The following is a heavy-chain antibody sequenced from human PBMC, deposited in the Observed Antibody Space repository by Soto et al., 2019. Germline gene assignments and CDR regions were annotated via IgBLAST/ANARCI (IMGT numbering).Heavy chain of an antibody. J-gene: IGHJ1*01. V-gene: IGHV3-7*01. CDR3: ARELIVGPAEYFQH. CDR1: GFTFSNSW. CDR2: INQDGSEK. D-gene: IGHD1-26*01. Sequence: GGSLRLSCAVSGFTFSNSWMSWVRQTPGKGLEWVANINQDGSEKYNVDSVKGRFTISRDNAKNSLYLQMNILRAEDTAVYYRARELIVGPAEYFQHWGQGTLVTVSS.